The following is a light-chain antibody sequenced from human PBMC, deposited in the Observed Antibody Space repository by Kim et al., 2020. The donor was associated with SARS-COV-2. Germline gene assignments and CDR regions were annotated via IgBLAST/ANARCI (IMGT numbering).Light chain of an antibody. Sequence: LSPGERATLSCRASQGISSSYLAWYQQKPGQAPRLLIYGTSNRATGIPDRFSGSGSGTDFTLTISRLEPEDFALYYCQQYGNSQTFGQGTKVDIK. CDR1: QGISSSY. J-gene: IGKJ1*01. CDR3: QQYGNSQT. V-gene: IGKV3-20*01. CDR2: GTS.